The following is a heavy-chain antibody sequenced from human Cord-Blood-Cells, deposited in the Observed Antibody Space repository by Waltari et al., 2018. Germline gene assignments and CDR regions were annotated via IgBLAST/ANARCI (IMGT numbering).Heavy chain of an antibody. CDR1: GFTFSDHY. D-gene: IGHD1-26*01. V-gene: IGHV3-72*01. J-gene: IGHJ3*02. CDR3: ARVKVGATTTDAFDI. CDR2: TRNKANSYTT. Sequence: EVQLVESGGGLVQPGGSLRLSCAASGFTFSDHYMDWVRQAPGKGLEWVGRTRNKANSYTTEYAASVKGRFTISRDDSKNSLYLQMNSLKTEDTAVDYCARVKVGATTTDAFDIWGQGTMVTVSS.